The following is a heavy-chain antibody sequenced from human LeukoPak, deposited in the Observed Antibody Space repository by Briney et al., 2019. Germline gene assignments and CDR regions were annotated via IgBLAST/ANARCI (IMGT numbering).Heavy chain of an antibody. CDR3: ARSPFRQQVEPFDY. CDR1: GGSISNYY. J-gene: IGHJ4*02. D-gene: IGHD6-13*01. CDR2: IYYSGTT. Sequence: PSETLSLTCTVSGGSISNYYWSWIRQPPGKGLEWIGYIYYSGTTNYNPSLKSRVTISVDTSKNQFSLQLNSVTPEDTAVYYCARSPFRQQVEPFDYWGQGALVTVSS. V-gene: IGHV4-59*12.